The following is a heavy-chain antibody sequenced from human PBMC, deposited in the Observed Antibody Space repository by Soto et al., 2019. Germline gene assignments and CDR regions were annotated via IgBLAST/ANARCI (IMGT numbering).Heavy chain of an antibody. CDR1: GGSFSGYY. D-gene: IGHD3-10*01. CDR3: AREERYGSGSYTGYYYSYMDG. V-gene: IGHV4-34*01. Sequence: SETLSLTCAVYGGSFSGYYWSWIRQPPGKGLEWIGEINHRGSTNYNPSLKSRVTISVDTSKNQFSLTLSSVTAADTAVYYCAREERYGSGSYTGYYYSYMDGWGKGTTVTVSS. CDR2: INHRGST. J-gene: IGHJ6*03.